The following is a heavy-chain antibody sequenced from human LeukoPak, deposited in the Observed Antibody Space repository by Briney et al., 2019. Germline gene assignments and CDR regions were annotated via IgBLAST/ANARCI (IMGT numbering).Heavy chain of an antibody. D-gene: IGHD3-10*01. V-gene: IGHV3-7*04. J-gene: IGHJ4*02. CDR1: GFTFSSYS. CDR3: ARGYYGTFDY. Sequence: GGSLRLSCAASGFTFSSYSMNWVRQAPGKGLECVANIKQDGRENYYVDSVKGRFTVSRDNAKNSLYLQMNSLRVEDTAVYFCARGYYGTFDYWGQGTLVTVSS. CDR2: IKQDGREN.